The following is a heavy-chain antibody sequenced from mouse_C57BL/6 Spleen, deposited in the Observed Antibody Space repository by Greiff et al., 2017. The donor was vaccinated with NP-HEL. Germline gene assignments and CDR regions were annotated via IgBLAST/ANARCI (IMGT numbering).Heavy chain of an antibody. CDR2: IWSGGST. D-gene: IGHD1-1*01. CDR1: GFSLTSYG. Sequence: QVHVKQSGPGLVQPSQSLSITCTVSGFSLTSYGVHWVRQSPGKGLEWLGVIWSGGSTDYNAAFISRLSISKDNSKSQVFYKMNSLQADDTAIYYCARNKITTVVATRYYAMDYWGQGTSVTVSS. J-gene: IGHJ4*01. V-gene: IGHV2-2*01. CDR3: ARNKITTVVATRYYAMDY.